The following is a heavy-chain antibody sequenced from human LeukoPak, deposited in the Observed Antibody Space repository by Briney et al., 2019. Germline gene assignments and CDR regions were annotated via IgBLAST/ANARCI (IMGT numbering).Heavy chain of an antibody. CDR3: AKGQYYYGSGSYLDY. D-gene: IGHD3-10*01. CDR2: ISWNSGSI. V-gene: IGHV3-9*01. J-gene: IGHJ4*02. Sequence: PGRSLRLSCAASGFTFDDYAMHWVRQAPGKGLEWVSGISWNSGSIGYADSVKGRFTISRDNAKNSLYLQMNSLRAEDTALYYCAKGQYYYGSGSYLDYWGQGTLVTVSS. CDR1: GFTFDDYA.